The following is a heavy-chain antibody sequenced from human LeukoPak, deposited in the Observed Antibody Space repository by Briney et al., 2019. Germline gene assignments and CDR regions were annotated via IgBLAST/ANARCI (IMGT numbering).Heavy chain of an antibody. V-gene: IGHV1-69*04. D-gene: IGHD3-22*01. CDR1: GGTFSSYA. J-gene: IGHJ4*02. CDR3: ARTYYYDSSGKYYFDY. CDR2: IIPLLGIA. Sequence: ASVKVSCKASGGTFSSYAISWVRQAPGQGLEWMGRIIPLLGIANYAQKFQGRVTMTRDTSTSTVYMELSSLRSEDTAVYYCARTYYYDSSGKYYFDYWGQGTLVTVSS.